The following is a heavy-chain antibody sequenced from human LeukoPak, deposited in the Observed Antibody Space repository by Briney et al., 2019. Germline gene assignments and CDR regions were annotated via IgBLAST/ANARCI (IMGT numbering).Heavy chain of an antibody. V-gene: IGHV1-18*01. CDR2: ISAYNGNT. Sequence: GASVKVSCKASGYTFTSYGISWVRQAPGQGVEWMGWISAYNGNTNYAQKLQGRVTMTKDTSTSTAYMELRSLRSDDTAVYYCARGPPRVVPAAKFYFDYWGQGTLVTVSS. CDR1: GYTFTSYG. D-gene: IGHD2-2*01. J-gene: IGHJ4*02. CDR3: ARGPPRVVPAAKFYFDY.